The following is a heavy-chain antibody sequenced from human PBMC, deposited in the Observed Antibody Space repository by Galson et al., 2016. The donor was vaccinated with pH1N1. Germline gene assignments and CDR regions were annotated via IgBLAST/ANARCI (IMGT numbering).Heavy chain of an antibody. CDR2: IYTSGST. Sequence: TLSLTCSVSGGSISRGSYYWNWIRQPAGRGLEWIGRIYTSGSTNYNPSLKSQVTISLDTSKNQISLKLSSVTAADTAVYYCARVGLGGPFDTGGQGTPVTVSS. CDR1: GGSISRGSYY. CDR3: ARVGLGGPFDT. J-gene: IGHJ4*02. D-gene: IGHD3-16*01. V-gene: IGHV4-61*02.